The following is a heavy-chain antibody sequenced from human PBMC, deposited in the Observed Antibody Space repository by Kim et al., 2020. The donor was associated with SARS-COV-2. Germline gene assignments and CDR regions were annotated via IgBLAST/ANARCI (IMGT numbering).Heavy chain of an antibody. D-gene: IGHD6-13*01. J-gene: IGHJ4*02. V-gene: IGHV4-34*01. CDR2: ISQIGST. CDR3: ARGRGLAAAGTFAS. CDR1: GGSFGGDY. Sequence: SETLSLTCAVHGGSFGGDYWSWIRQPPGKGLEWIGEISQIGSTNYNSSLKSRVTISVDTSKNQFSLRLSLVTAADTALYFCARGRGLAAAGTFASWGQGT.